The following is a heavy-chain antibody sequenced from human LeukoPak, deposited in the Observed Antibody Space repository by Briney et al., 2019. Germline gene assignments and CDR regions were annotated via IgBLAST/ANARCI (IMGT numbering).Heavy chain of an antibody. CDR3: ARDSGVFEY. V-gene: IGHV6-1*01. D-gene: IGHD2-8*01. CDR1: GDSVSSTSVA. Sequence: SQTLSLTCAISGDSVSSTSVAWNWIRQSPSKGLEWLGRTYYRSKLYNDYAVSVKSRITINPDTSKNQFSLQLNSVTPEDTAVYYCARDSGVFEYWGQGTLVTVSS. J-gene: IGHJ4*02. CDR2: TYYRSKLYN.